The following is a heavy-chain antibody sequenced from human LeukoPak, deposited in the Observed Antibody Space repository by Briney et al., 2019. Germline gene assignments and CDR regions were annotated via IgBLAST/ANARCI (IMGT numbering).Heavy chain of an antibody. CDR1: GFTFSSYS. D-gene: IGHD6-19*01. CDR3: ARAAYSSGWYGVLGY. J-gene: IGHJ4*02. V-gene: IGHV3-21*01. CDR2: IISSSSYI. Sequence: GGSLRLSCAASGFTFSSYSMNWVRQAPGKGLEWVSSIISSSSYIYYADSVKGRFTISRDNAKNSLYLQINILSAEDTAVYYCARAAYSSGWYGVLGYWGQGTLVTVSS.